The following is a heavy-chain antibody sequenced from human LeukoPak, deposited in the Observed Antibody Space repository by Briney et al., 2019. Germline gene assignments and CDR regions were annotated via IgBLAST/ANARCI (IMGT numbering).Heavy chain of an antibody. CDR1: GFTFSSYA. CDR2: ISGSGDST. D-gene: IGHD3-3*02. V-gene: IGHV3-23*01. CDR3: AKEGSSIGYFDY. J-gene: IGHJ4*02. Sequence: GGSLRLSCAASGFTFSSYAMSWVRQAPGKGLEWVSVISGSGDSTYYADSVKGRFTISRDNSKNTLYLQMNSLRAEDTAVYYCAKEGSSIGYFDYWGQGTLVTVSS.